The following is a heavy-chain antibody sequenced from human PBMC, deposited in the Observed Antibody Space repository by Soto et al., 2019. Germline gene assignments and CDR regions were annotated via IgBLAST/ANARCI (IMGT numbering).Heavy chain of an antibody. CDR3: AKDLLFAGGSSSWYVGFNYYYGMDV. J-gene: IGHJ6*02. D-gene: IGHD6-13*01. Sequence: GGSLRLSCAASGFTFSSYGMHWVRQAPGKGLEWVAVISYDGSNKYYADSVKGRFTISRDNSKNTLYLQMNSLRAEDTAVYYCAKDLLFAGGSSSWYVGFNYYYGMDVWGQGTTVTVSS. CDR1: GFTFSSYG. V-gene: IGHV3-30*18. CDR2: ISYDGSNK.